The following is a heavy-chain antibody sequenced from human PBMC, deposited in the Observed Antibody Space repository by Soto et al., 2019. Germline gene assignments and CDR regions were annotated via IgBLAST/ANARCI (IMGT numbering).Heavy chain of an antibody. V-gene: IGHV3-21*01. J-gene: IGHJ1*01. D-gene: IGHD6-19*01. CDR2: ISSRSDSI. Sequence: EVQLVESGGGLVQRGGSLRLSCAASGFIFTSYSIVWVRQAPGKGLEWVSSISSRSDSIYYADSVKGRFTISRDNAQNSLYLQMNSLTSEDTAVYYCARDRSADRFVQYFQHWGPGTLVTVSS. CDR1: GFIFTSYS. CDR3: ARDRSADRFVQYFQH.